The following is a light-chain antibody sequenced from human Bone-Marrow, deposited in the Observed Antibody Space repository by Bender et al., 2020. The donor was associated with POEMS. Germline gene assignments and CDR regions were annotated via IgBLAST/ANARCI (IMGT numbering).Light chain of an antibody. CDR3: KSRDNTGNHHYV. Sequence: SSELTQDPAVSVALGQTVRITCQGDSLRNYYANWYQQKAGQAPVLVIYGENNRPSGIPDRFSGSNSGNTASLTITGAQAGDEADYYCKSRDNTGNHHYVFASGTKVTVL. J-gene: IGLJ1*01. CDR2: GEN. CDR1: SLRNYY. V-gene: IGLV3-19*01.